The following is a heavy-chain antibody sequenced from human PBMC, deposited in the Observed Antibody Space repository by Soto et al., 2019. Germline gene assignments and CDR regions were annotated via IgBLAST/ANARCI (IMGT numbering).Heavy chain of an antibody. D-gene: IGHD2-21*01. CDR1: GGTFSSYA. J-gene: IGHJ6*02. CDR3: ARASSLTVHCGRVSRSIFDV. V-gene: IGHV1-69*06. Sequence: QVQLVQSGAEVKKPGSPVKVSCKASGGTFSSYAISWVRQAPGQGLEWMGGILPIFGTANYARKFQGRVTITADRSTSTAYMGLSSLRFEDTAVYYCARASSLTVHCGRVSRSIFDVWGQGTPVTVSS. CDR2: ILPIFGTA.